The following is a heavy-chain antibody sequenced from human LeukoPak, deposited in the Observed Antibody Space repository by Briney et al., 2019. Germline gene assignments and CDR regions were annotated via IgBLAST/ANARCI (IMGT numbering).Heavy chain of an antibody. CDR1: GYTFTGYY. Sequence: ASVTVSCKASGYTFTGYYIHWVRQAPGQGRAWVGWINANSGGTNQAQKFKGRVNMTRDTSISPAYMELSRLRSDDTAVYYCAREGRDGYNHFLDYWGQGTLVTVSS. CDR2: INANSGGT. J-gene: IGHJ4*02. CDR3: AREGRDGYNHFLDY. V-gene: IGHV1-2*02. D-gene: IGHD5-24*01.